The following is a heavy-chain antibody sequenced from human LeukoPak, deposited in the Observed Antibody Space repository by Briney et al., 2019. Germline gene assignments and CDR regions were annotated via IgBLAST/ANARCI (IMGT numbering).Heavy chain of an antibody. V-gene: IGHV1-3*01. J-gene: IGHJ4*02. D-gene: IGHD5-18*01. CDR1: GYTFTSYA. Sequence: ASVKVSSKASGYTFTSYAMHWVRQAPGQRLEWMGWINAGNGNTKYSQKFQGRVTITRDTSASTAYMELSSLRSEDTAVYYCARWDTAMVSFDYWGQGTLVTVSS. CDR3: ARWDTAMVSFDY. CDR2: INAGNGNT.